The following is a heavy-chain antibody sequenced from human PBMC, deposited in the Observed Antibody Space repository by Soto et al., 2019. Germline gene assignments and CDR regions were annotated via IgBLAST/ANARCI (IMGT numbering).Heavy chain of an antibody. Sequence: GGSLRLSCAASGFTFSSYAMTWVRQAPGKGLEWVSSISFSDGGTYYADSVKGRLTISRDNSKNTLFLQMNSLRVEDTAVYYCVKDDRILGRRYFDLWGRGTLVTV. CDR2: ISFSDGGT. CDR1: GFTFSSYA. V-gene: IGHV3-23*01. J-gene: IGHJ2*01. D-gene: IGHD2-15*01. CDR3: VKDDRILGRRYFDL.